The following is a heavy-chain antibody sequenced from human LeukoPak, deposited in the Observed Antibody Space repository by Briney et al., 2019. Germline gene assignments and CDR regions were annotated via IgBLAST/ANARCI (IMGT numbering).Heavy chain of an antibody. V-gene: IGHV1-18*01. J-gene: IGHJ4*02. D-gene: IGHD6-19*01. Sequence: GASVKVSCKASGYTFTTYGISWVRQAPGQGLEWMGWISTYNGNTNYAQKLQGRVTMTTDTSTSTAYMGLRSLRSDDTAVYYCARDYSSGWPNFDYWGQGTLVTVSS. CDR3: ARDYSSGWPNFDY. CDR1: GYTFTTYG. CDR2: ISTYNGNT.